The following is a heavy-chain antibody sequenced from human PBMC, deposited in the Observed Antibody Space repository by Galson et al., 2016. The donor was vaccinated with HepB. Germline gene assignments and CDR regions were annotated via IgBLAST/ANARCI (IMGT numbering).Heavy chain of an antibody. J-gene: IGHJ3*02. CDR3: AKKSLVAGTATYVFDN. CDR2: ISGSGGSI. D-gene: IGHD6-19*01. Sequence: SLRLSCAASGFPFSTYGMSWVRQAPGKGLEWVSGISGSGGSIYSADSVKGRFTVSRDNSKNTLYLQMNSLRADDTAVYYCAKKSLVAGTATYVFDNWGRGTVVTVSS. CDR1: GFPFSTYG. V-gene: IGHV3-23*01.